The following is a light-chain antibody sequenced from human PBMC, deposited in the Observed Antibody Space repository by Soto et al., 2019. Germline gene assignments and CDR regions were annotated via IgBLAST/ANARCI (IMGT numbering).Light chain of an antibody. J-gene: IGKJ1*01. CDR1: QSVSSSY. V-gene: IGKV3-20*01. CDR2: GAS. Sequence: EIGLTQSPGTLSLSPGERATLSCRASQSVSSSYLAWYQQKPGQAPRLLIYGASSRGYGIPDRFSGSGSGTDFTLTISRLEPEDFAVYYCQHYGYPQWTFGQGTKVDIK. CDR3: QHYGYPQWT.